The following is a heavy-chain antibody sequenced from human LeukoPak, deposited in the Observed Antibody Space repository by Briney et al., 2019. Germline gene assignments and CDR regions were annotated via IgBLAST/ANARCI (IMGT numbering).Heavy chain of an antibody. Sequence: GGSLRLSCAASGFTVSSNYMSWVRQAPGKGLEWVSVIYSGGSTYYADSVKGRFTISRDNSKNTPYLQMTSLRAEDTAVYYCARDLAKTFDIWGQGTMVTASS. CDR2: IYSGGST. CDR1: GFTVSSNY. V-gene: IGHV3-53*01. J-gene: IGHJ3*02. D-gene: IGHD3-16*01. CDR3: ARDLAKTFDI.